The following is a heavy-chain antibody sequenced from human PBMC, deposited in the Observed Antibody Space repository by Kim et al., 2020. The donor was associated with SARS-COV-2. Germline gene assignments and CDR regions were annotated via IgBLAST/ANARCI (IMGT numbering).Heavy chain of an antibody. CDR3: ARVRGDFWSGYSVRAAVGYYMDV. V-gene: IGHV4-59*01. J-gene: IGHJ6*03. D-gene: IGHD3-3*01. Sequence: SETLSLTCTVSGGSISSYYWSWIRQPPGKGLEWIGYIYYSGSTNYNPSLKSRVTISVDTSKNQFSLKLSSVTAADTAVYYCARVRGDFWSGYSVRAAVGYYMDVWGKGTTVTVSS. CDR2: IYYSGST. CDR1: GGSISSYY.